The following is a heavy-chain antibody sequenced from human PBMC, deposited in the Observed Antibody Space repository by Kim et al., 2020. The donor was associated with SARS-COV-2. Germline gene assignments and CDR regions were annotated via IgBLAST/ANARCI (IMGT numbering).Heavy chain of an antibody. Sequence: SETLSLTCTVSGGSISSSYYWWGRRQPPGGRVEWGGSIYYRGRTFYHPPLKGRVTTLIDTTSKHFSPRLNSTTAAATAVYYCASPYNRGAYGGRG. CDR1: GGSISSSYY. V-gene: IGHV4-39*02. J-gene: IGHJ2*01. CDR3: ASPYNRGAY. CDR2: IYYRGRT. D-gene: IGHD1-1*01.